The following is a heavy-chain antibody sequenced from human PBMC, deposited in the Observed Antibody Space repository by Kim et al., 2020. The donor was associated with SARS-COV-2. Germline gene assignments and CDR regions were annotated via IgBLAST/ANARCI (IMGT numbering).Heavy chain of an antibody. CDR3: TPWYYESSGYPRKD. V-gene: IGHV3-73*01. D-gene: IGHD3-22*01. Sequence: YAASVKGRFAISRDDSKNAAYLQMNSLKTEDTAVYYCTPWYYESSGYPRKDWGQGTLVTVSS. J-gene: IGHJ4*02.